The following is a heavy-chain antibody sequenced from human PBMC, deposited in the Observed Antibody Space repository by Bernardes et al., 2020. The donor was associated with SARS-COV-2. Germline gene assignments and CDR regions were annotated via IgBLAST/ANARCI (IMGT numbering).Heavy chain of an antibody. CDR1: GGSIGSNNW. J-gene: IGHJ4*02. D-gene: IGHD2-2*01. Sequence: LSITCTVSGGSIGSNNWWSWVRQSPGKGLEWIGEIYHSGATYYNPSLGSRVTISVDMSKNLLSLTLTSVTAADTAVYYCARDSSVSSRGYFDYWGRGILATVSS. CDR3: ARDSSVSSRGYFDY. CDR2: IYHSGAT. V-gene: IGHV4-4*02.